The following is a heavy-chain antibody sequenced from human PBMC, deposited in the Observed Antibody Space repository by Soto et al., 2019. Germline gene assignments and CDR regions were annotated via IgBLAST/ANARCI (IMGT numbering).Heavy chain of an antibody. CDR3: ARDGYCSGGSCSYYFDY. CDR1: GGTFSSYT. Sequence: QVQLVQSGAEVKKPGSSVKVSCKASGGTFSSYTISWVRQAPGQGLEWMGRIIPILGIANYAQKFQGRVTITADKSTSTAYMELSSLRSEDTAVYYCARDGYCSGGSCSYYFDYWGKGTLVTVSS. J-gene: IGHJ4*02. CDR2: IIPILGIA. D-gene: IGHD2-15*01. V-gene: IGHV1-69*08.